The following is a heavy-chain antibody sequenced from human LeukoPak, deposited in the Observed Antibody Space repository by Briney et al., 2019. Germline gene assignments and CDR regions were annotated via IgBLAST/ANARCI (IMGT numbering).Heavy chain of an antibody. CDR1: GCTFTAYG. V-gene: IGHV1-18*01. J-gene: IGHJ3*02. CDR3: ARGRSYYYFDAFDI. D-gene: IGHD1-26*01. Sequence: ASVKVSCKTSGCTFTAYGINWVRQAPGPRLERMGWIGGYNGNTNYAQKLQGRVAMTTDTSTSTAYMELRSLRSDDTAVYYCARGRSYYYFDAFDIWGQGTMVTVSS. CDR2: IGGYNGNT.